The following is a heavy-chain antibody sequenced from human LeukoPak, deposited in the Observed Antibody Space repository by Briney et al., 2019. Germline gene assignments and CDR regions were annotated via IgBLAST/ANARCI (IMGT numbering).Heavy chain of an antibody. Sequence: PGGSLRLSCVASGFYFSSYAMSWVRQAPDSVKGRFTISRDNAKNSLYLQMNSLRAEDTAVYYCARGRGLPGPLDYWGQGTLVTVSS. J-gene: IGHJ4*02. CDR3: ARGRGLPGPLDY. V-gene: IGHV3-7*01. CDR1: GFYFSSYA. D-gene: IGHD3-10*01.